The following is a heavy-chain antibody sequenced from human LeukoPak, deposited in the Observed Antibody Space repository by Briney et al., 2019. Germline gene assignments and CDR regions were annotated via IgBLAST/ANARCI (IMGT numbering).Heavy chain of an antibody. Sequence: GGSLRLSCAASGFTLSTYGMHWVRQAPGKGLQWVSFIRYDRTNKYYADSVKGRFTISRDNSKNTLYLQMNSLRAEDTAVYYCARGGAGRGYYYYYYMDVWGKGTTVTVSS. CDR3: ARGGAGRGYYYYYYMDV. CDR2: IRYDRTNK. V-gene: IGHV3-30*02. J-gene: IGHJ6*03. CDR1: GFTLSTYG. D-gene: IGHD1-26*01.